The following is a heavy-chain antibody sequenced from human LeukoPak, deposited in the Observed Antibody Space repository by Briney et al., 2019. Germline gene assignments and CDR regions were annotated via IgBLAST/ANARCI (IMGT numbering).Heavy chain of an antibody. CDR3: ARYGRGSGSYYNGGAFDI. CDR1: GYSFTSYW. CDR2: IYPGDSDT. Sequence: GESLKISCKGSGYSFTSYWIGWVRQMPRKGLEWMGIIYPGDSDTRYSPSFQGQVTISADKSISTAYLQWSSLKASDTAMYYCARYGRGSGSYYNGGAFDIWGQGTMVTVSS. V-gene: IGHV5-51*01. J-gene: IGHJ3*02. D-gene: IGHD3-10*01.